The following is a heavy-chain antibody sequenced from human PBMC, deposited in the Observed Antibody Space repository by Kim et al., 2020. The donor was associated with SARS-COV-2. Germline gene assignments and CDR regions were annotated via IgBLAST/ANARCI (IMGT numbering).Heavy chain of an antibody. J-gene: IGHJ4*02. CDR3: ARVARGFDY. CDR2: IYSGGST. CDR1: GFTVSSNY. D-gene: IGHD3-10*01. V-gene: IGHV3-66*01. Sequence: GGSLRLSCAASGFTVSSNYMSWVRQAPGKGLEWVSFIYSGGSTYYSASFKGRFTISRGNSKNKLYPQMNSRRPEDTAVYYFARVARGFDYWCRGTLVSV.